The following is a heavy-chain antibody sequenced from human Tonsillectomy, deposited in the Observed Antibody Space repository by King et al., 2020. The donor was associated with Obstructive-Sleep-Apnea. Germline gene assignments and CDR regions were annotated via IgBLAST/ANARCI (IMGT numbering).Heavy chain of an antibody. V-gene: IGHV4-39*01. CDR3: ARLPHYSGSGTYFNHLGYFEV. CDR1: GASIDSRTSY. CDR2: ISYSGENP. J-gene: IGHJ2*01. D-gene: IGHD3-10*01. Sequence: VPLQESGPGLVRPSETLSLTCTVSGASIDSRTSYWGWVRQTPGKGLEWIGSISYSGENPFYSPSLTSRVTMSVDTSRNQFSLKLNSVTAADTAVYYCARLPHYSGSGTYFNHLGYFEVWGRGTLVTVSS.